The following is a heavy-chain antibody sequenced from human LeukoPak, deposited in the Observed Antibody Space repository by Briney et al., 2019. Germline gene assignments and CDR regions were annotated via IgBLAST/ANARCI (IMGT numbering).Heavy chain of an antibody. D-gene: IGHD3-9*01. V-gene: IGHV3-23*01. J-gene: IGHJ4*02. Sequence: GGSLRLSCAASGFTFSSYAMSWVRQAPGKGLEWVSAISGSGGSTYYADSVKGRFTISRDNSKNTLYLQMNSLRAEDTAVYYCASSVDILTGYNFDYWGQGTLVTVSS. CDR3: ASSVDILTGYNFDY. CDR1: GFTFSSYA. CDR2: ISGSGGST.